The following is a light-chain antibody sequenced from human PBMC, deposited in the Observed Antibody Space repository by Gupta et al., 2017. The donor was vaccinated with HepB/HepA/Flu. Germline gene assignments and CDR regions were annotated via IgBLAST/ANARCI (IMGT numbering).Light chain of an antibody. J-gene: IGKJ4*01. CDR3: QQDYSTPIT. CDR2: LAS. Sequence: DILMTQSPDSLAVSLGERATINCKSSQPRPHIPSNKDKLAWYQQKVGQPPKLLIHLASARIYGVPDSFSGRGSGTDFTLTISRRQAEDVAVYYCQQDYSTPITFGRGTKVDIK. CDR1: QPRPHIPSNKDK. V-gene: IGKV4-1*01.